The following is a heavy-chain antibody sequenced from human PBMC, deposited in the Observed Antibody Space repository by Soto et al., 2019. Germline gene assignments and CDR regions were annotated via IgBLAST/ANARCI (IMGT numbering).Heavy chain of an antibody. J-gene: IGHJ4*02. CDR1: GFTFNSYA. Sequence: GSLRLSCSASGFTFNSYAMHWVLQAPGKGLEFVSAISSYGADTYYADSVKGRFAISRDNSKNTLYLQMSSLRAEDTALYYCVKEGYMRSDWYGQFDYWGQGALVTVSS. CDR2: ISSYGADT. CDR3: VKEGYMRSDWYGQFDY. D-gene: IGHD6-19*01. V-gene: IGHV3-64D*06.